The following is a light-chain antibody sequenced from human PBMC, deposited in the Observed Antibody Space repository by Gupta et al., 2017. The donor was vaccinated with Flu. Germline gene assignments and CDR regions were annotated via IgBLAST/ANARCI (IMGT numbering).Light chain of an antibody. CDR2: GAS. J-gene: IGKJ4*01. V-gene: IGKV3-15*01. CDR3: QQYNNWPPLT. Sequence: ATLSVSPGERATLSCRASQSVSSKLAWYQQKPGQAPRLLIYGASTRATGIPARFSGSGSGTEFTLTISSLQSEDFAVYYCQQYNNWPPLTFGGGTKAEIK. CDR1: QSVSSK.